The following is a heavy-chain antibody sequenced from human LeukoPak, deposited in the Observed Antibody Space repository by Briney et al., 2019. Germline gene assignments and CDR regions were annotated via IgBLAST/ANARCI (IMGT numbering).Heavy chain of an antibody. CDR2: IIPIFGTA. Sequence: SVKVSCKASGGTFSSYAISWVRQAPGQGLEWMGGIIPIFGTANYAQKFQGRVTITTDESTSTAYMELSSLRSEDTAVYYCASPGPGNGYSFAFDVWGQGTMVTVSS. D-gene: IGHD5-24*01. CDR1: GGTFSSYA. J-gene: IGHJ3*01. V-gene: IGHV1-69*05. CDR3: ASPGPGNGYSFAFDV.